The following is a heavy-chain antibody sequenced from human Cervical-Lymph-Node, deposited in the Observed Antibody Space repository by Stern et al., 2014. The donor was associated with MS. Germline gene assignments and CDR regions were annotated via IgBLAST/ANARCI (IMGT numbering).Heavy chain of an antibody. CDR2: IYYSGST. CDR1: GGSISSYY. V-gene: IGHV4-59*01. D-gene: IGHD3-10*01. CDR3: ARSPYYYGSGSYSPRFYYYGMDV. Sequence: QLQLQESGPGLVKPSETLSLTCTVSGGSISSYYWSWIRQPPGKGLEWIGYIYYSGSTHYNPSLKSRVTISVDTSKNQFSLKLSSVTAADTAVYYCARSPYYYGSGSYSPRFYYYGMDVWGRGTTVTVSS. J-gene: IGHJ6*02.